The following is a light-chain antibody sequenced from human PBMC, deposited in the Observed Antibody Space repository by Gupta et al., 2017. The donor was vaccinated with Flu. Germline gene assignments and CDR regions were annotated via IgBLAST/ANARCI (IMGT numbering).Light chain of an antibody. CDR2: GNS. V-gene: IGLV1-40*01. CDR1: SSNIGAGHD. Sequence: QSVLTQAPSVSGAPGQRVTISCTGSSSNIGAGHDVHWYQQLPGTAPKLLIYGNSHRPSGVPGRFSGSKSGTSASLAITGLQAEDEADYYCQSYDSSLSASVFGGGTKLTVL. CDR3: QSYDSSLSASV. J-gene: IGLJ2*01.